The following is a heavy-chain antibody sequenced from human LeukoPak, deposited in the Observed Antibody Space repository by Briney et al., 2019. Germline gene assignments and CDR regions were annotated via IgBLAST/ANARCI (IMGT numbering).Heavy chain of an antibody. Sequence: GGSLRLSCAASGFTFSDYYMSWIRQAPGKALEWVSSISSSSSYIYYADSVKGRFTISRDNAKNSLYLQMNSLRAEDTSVYYCARARSITMVRGVPDYWGQGTLVTVSS. CDR2: ISSSSSYI. V-gene: IGHV3-11*06. J-gene: IGHJ4*02. CDR3: ARARSITMVRGVPDY. CDR1: GFTFSDYY. D-gene: IGHD3-10*01.